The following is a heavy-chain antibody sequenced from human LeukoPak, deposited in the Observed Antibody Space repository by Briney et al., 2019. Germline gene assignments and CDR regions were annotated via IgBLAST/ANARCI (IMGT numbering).Heavy chain of an antibody. D-gene: IGHD2-8*01. V-gene: IGHV3-7*01. CDR1: GFSFSRYW. J-gene: IGHJ4*02. CDR2: INQDISRI. Sequence: GGSLRLSCAGSGFSFSRYWMAWVRRAPGKGLEWVASINQDISRIHYVDSVKGRFTISRDNAKNSLFLQMNSLRVEDTAVYFCARLKDDVTKFDYWGQGTLVTVSS. CDR3: ARLKDDVTKFDY.